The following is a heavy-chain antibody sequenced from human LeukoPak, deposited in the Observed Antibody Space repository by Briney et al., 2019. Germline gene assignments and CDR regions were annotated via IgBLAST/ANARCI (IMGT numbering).Heavy chain of an antibody. D-gene: IGHD5-24*01. J-gene: IGHJ4*02. CDR2: ISISGGST. V-gene: IGHV3-23*01. CDR3: AKARDGYKSALFDY. Sequence: GGSLRLSCSASGFTFIIYAMSWVRQAPGKGLEWVAGISISGGSTYYADSVKGRFTISRDNSKNTLYLQMNSLRAEDTAVYYCAKARDGYKSALFDYWGQGTLVTVSS. CDR1: GFTFIIYA.